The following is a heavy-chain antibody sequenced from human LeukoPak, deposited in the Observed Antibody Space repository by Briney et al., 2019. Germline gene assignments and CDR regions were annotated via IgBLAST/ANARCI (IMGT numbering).Heavy chain of an antibody. CDR3: ARGGKQQLDY. J-gene: IGHJ4*02. D-gene: IGHD6-13*01. CDR2: ISHSGST. Sequence: SETLSLTCAVHGGSFSVYYWSWIRQPPGKGLEWIGEISHSGSTDYNPSLKSRVTISVDTSKNQFSLKLSSVTAADTAVYYCARGGKQQLDYWGQGTLVTVSS. V-gene: IGHV4-34*01. CDR1: GGSFSVYY.